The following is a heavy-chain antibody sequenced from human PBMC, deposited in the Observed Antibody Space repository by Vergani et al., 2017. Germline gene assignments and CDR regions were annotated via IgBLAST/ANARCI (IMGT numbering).Heavy chain of an antibody. CDR2: INPSGGST. J-gene: IGHJ5*02. CDR1: GYTFTSYY. V-gene: IGHV1-46*01. Sequence: QVQLVQSGAEVKKPGASVKVSCKASGYTFTSYYMHWVRQAPGQGLEWMGIINPSGGSTSYAQKFQGRVTMTRDTSTSTVYMELSSLRSEDTAVYYCARDSRYCSSTSCYVGRDWFDPWGQRTLVTVSS. CDR3: ARDSRYCSSTSCYVGRDWFDP. D-gene: IGHD2-2*01.